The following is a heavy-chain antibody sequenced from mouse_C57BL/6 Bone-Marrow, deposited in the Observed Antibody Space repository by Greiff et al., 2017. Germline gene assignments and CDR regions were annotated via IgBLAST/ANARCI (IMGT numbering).Heavy chain of an antibody. CDR3: ARQPRRGLRPAWFAY. CDR1: GFTFSSYG. D-gene: IGHD2-4*01. CDR2: ISSGGSYT. V-gene: IGHV5-6*01. J-gene: IGHJ3*01. Sequence: EVKLMESGGDLVKPGGSLKLSCAASGFTFSSYGMSWVRQTPDKRLEWVATISSGGSYTYYPASVKGRFTISRDNAKNTLYLQMSSLKSEDTAMYYCARQPRRGLRPAWFAYWGQGTLVTVSA.